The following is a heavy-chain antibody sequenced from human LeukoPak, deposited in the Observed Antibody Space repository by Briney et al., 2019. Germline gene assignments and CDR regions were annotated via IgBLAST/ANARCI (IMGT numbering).Heavy chain of an antibody. CDR1: GFTFSSYS. CDR3: ARDRALYSYGSIPSFDI. Sequence: GSLRLSCAASGFTFSSYSMSWVRQAPGKGLEWVSYISSSSSTIYYADSVKGRFTISRDNAKNSLYLQMNSLRAEDTAVYYCARDRALYSYGSIPSFDIWGQGTMVTVSS. D-gene: IGHD5-18*01. V-gene: IGHV3-48*01. CDR2: ISSSSSTI. J-gene: IGHJ3*02.